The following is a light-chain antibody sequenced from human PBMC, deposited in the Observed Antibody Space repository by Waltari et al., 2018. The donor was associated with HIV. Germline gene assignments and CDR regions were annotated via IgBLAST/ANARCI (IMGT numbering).Light chain of an antibody. CDR1: NSNIESNY. CDR3: ASWDDSLNAFV. Sequence: SASATPGQRITISCSGENSNIESNYVYWYQQLPGTAPKVFIYRNSQRPSGVPDRFSGSKSGTSASLIISGLRSGDEADYYCASWDDSLNAFVFGTGTKVTVL. V-gene: IGLV1-47*01. CDR2: RNS. J-gene: IGLJ1*01.